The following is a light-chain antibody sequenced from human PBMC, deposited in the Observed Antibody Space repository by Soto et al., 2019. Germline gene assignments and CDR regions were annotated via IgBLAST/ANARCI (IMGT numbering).Light chain of an antibody. CDR2: GAS. J-gene: IGKJ1*01. Sequence: EIVMTQSPATLSVSPGERATLSCRASQRLSSNLAWYQQKPGQAPRLLIYGASSRATGIPDRFSGSGSGTDFTLTISRLEPEDFAVYHCQQYGSSPWTFGQGTNVDIK. CDR1: QRLSSN. V-gene: IGKV3-20*01. CDR3: QQYGSSPWT.